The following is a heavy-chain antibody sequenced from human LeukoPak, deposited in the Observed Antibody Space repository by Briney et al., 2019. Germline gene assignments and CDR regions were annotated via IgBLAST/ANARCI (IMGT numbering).Heavy chain of an antibody. D-gene: IGHD5-18*01. Sequence: SETLSLTCTVSPGSINNYYWSWIRQPAGKGLEWIGRIYKSGTTYYSPSLESRVTMSIDTSKNQFYLQLSAVTAADTAIYYCARDHSWIQLWLPNAFDYWGQGTLVTVSS. J-gene: IGHJ4*02. CDR1: PGSINNYY. CDR3: ARDHSWIQLWLPNAFDY. V-gene: IGHV4-4*07. CDR2: IYKSGTT.